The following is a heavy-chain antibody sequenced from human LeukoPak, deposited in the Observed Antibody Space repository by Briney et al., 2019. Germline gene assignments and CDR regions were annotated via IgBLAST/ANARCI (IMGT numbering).Heavy chain of an antibody. CDR2: ISAYNGNT. Sequence: ASVKVSCKASGYTFTSYGISWVRQAPGPGLEWMGWISAYNGNTNYAQKLQGRVTMTTDTSTSTAYMELRSLRSDDTAVYYCARDLGELEWSYYFDYWGQGTLVTVSS. D-gene: IGHD1-1*01. J-gene: IGHJ4*02. CDR3: ARDLGELEWSYYFDY. CDR1: GYTFTSYG. V-gene: IGHV1-18*01.